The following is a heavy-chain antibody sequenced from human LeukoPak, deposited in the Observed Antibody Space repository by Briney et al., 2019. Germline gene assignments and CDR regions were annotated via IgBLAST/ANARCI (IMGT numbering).Heavy chain of an antibody. Sequence: GGSLRLSCAGSGFTFSDYWIDWVRQAPGKGLVWVSHISTDARTITYADFVKGRFTISRDNAKNTLYLQMNSLRAEDTAVYYCAKVGQQLVLRFDYWGQGTLVTVSS. J-gene: IGHJ4*02. CDR2: ISTDARTI. CDR3: AKVGQQLVLRFDY. V-gene: IGHV3-74*01. D-gene: IGHD6-13*01. CDR1: GFTFSDYW.